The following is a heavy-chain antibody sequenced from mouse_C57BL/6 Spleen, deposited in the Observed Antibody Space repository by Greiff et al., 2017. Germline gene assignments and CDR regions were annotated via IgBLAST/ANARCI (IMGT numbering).Heavy chain of an antibody. CDR2: ISDGGSYT. Sequence: EVMLVESGGGLVKPGGSLKLSCAASGFTFSSYAMSWVRQTPEKRLEWVATISDGGSYTYYPDNVKGRFTISRDNAKNNLYLQMSHLKSEDTAMYYCARGRIVFDYWGQGTTLTVSS. D-gene: IGHD2-12*01. CDR3: ARGRIVFDY. J-gene: IGHJ2*01. V-gene: IGHV5-4*03. CDR1: GFTFSSYA.